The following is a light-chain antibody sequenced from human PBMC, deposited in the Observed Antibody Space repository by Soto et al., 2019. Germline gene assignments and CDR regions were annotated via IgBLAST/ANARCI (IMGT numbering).Light chain of an antibody. CDR2: DAS. CDR3: QQRRYGPVT. V-gene: IGKV3-11*01. CDR1: QSVSSY. J-gene: IGKJ1*01. Sequence: EIVLTQSPAILSMSPGERATLSCRASQSVSSYFAWYQQKPGQAPRLLIYDASNRATGVPARFSGSGSGTDFTLTISSLEPEDFEVYYCQQRRYGPVTFGQGTKVKIK.